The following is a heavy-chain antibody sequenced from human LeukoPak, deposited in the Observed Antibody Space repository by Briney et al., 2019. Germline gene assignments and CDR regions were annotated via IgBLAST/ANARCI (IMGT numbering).Heavy chain of an antibody. CDR2: ISSSGTYT. CDR3: AKVGSGWYFDY. D-gene: IGHD6-19*01. Sequence: GGSLRLSCAASGFTFARNTMIWIRQAPGKGLEWVSYISSSGTYTNYADSVKGRFTISRDNARNSLFLQMNSLRADDTGVYYCAKVGSGWYFDYWGQGALVTVSS. V-gene: IGHV3-11*05. J-gene: IGHJ4*02. CDR1: GFTFARNT.